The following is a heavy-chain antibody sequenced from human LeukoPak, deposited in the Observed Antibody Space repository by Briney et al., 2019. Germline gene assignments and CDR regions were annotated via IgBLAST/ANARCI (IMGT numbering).Heavy chain of an antibody. V-gene: IGHV4-4*07. Sequence: PSETLSLPYHLSGGFLIFYYWRWIRQNAGTGLEAVGRIYATGNTDQNTNYNPSLKSRVTMSADTSRNQFSLKLSSVTAADTAVYYCARGLTSCPFFDYWSQGTLVTVSS. J-gene: IGHJ4*02. D-gene: IGHD2-2*01. CDR3: ARGLTSCPFFDY. CDR1: GGFLIFYY. CDR2: IYATGNT.